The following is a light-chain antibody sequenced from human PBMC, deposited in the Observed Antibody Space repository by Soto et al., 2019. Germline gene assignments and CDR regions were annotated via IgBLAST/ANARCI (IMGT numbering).Light chain of an antibody. CDR3: CSYACYNSLRV. V-gene: IGLV2-11*01. J-gene: IGLJ2*01. CDR1: SSDVGAYNF. Sequence: QSALTQPRSVSGSPGQSVTISCTGTSSDVGAYNFVSWYQQRPDKAPKLMIYDVTKRPSGVPDRFSGSKSGNTASLTISGLEAEDEDESYCCSYACYNSLRVFGGGTKLTVL. CDR2: DVT.